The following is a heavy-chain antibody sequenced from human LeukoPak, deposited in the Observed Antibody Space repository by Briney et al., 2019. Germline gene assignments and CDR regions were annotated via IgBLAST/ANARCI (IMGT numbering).Heavy chain of an antibody. J-gene: IGHJ4*02. CDR1: GFIFSNYG. Sequence: GGSLRLSCAASGFIFSNYGMTWVRQAPGKGLEWVSIINYSGTDTYYADSVKGRFTISRDNSKNTLYLQMNSLRAEDTAVYYCAKDLGYYGSGSYYSYDYWGQGTLVTVSS. CDR2: INYSGTDT. CDR3: AKDLGYYGSGSYYSYDY. V-gene: IGHV3-23*01. D-gene: IGHD3-10*01.